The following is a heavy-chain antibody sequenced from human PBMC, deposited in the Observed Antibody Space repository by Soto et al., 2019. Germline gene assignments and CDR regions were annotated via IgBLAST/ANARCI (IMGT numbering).Heavy chain of an antibody. V-gene: IGHV3-33*01. CDR3: ARAGGYCSGGTCNAFDI. Sequence: QVQLVESGGGVVQPGRSLRLSCAASGFSFSNCGMHWVRQTPGKGLEWVAVIWYDGNKNYYADSVKGRFTISRDNSINTLYLQMNSLRVEDTAVYYCARAGGYCSGGTCNAFDIWGQGTTVTVSS. CDR1: GFSFSNCG. J-gene: IGHJ3*02. D-gene: IGHD2-15*01. CDR2: IWYDGNKN.